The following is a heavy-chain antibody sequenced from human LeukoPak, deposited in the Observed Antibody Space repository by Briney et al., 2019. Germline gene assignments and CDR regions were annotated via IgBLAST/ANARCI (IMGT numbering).Heavy chain of an antibody. CDR1: GFSLSTSGVG. J-gene: IGHJ4*02. D-gene: IGHD6-19*01. CDR2: IYWNDDK. V-gene: IGHV2-5*01. CDR3: ARKYSSGWSGEFDY. Sequence: SGPTLAKPTQTLTLTCTFSGFSLSTSGVGVGWIRQPPGKALGWLALIYWNDDKRYSPSLKSRLTITKDTSKNQVVLTMTNMDPVDTATYYCARKYSSGWSGEFDYWGQGTLVTVSS.